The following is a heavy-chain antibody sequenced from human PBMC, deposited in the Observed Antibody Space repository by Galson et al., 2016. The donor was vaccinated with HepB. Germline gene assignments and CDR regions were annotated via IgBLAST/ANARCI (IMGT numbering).Heavy chain of an antibody. J-gene: IGHJ4*02. CDR3: TRGWIREYSSGNGGGNGGDH. Sequence: QAPGNGLEWVSVLYASGKTYYADSVKGRFTISRDNSKNILFLQMNSLRAEDTAVYYCTRGWIREYSSGNGGGNGGDHWGQGTLVTVSS. CDR2: LYASGKT. D-gene: IGHD2-21*01. V-gene: IGHV3-53*01.